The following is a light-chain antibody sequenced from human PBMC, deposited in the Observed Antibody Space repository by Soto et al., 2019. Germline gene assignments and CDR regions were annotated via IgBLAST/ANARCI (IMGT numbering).Light chain of an antibody. Sequence: QTLLTQPAYVSGSPGQSITISCTGTSSDVGAYNYVSWYQQQSGKAPKLLIHEVSSRPAGVSDRFSGSKSGNTASLTISGLQAEDEADYYCSAFATSRAYVFGIGTKVTVL. J-gene: IGLJ1*01. V-gene: IGLV2-14*01. CDR1: SSDVGAYNY. CDR3: SAFATSRAYV. CDR2: EVS.